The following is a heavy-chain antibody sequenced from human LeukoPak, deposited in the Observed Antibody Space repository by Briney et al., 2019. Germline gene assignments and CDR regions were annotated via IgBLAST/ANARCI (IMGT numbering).Heavy chain of an antibody. V-gene: IGHV3-7*01. CDR3: ARERQQLALYYYYYYMDV. D-gene: IGHD6-13*01. J-gene: IGHJ6*03. CDR1: GFTSSSSW. Sequence: QPGGSLRLSCAASGFTSSSSWMSWVRQAPVKALDCVASIKQDGREKYYVDSVKRRFTISRDNAKNSLYLQMTSLRAEDTAVYYCARERQQLALYYYYYYMDVWGKGTTVTVSS. CDR2: IKQDGREK.